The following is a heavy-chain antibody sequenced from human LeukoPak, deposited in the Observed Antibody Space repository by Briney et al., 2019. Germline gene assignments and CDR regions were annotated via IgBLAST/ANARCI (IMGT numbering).Heavy chain of an antibody. CDR1: GGSFSGYY. J-gene: IGHJ4*02. Sequence: SETLSLTCAVYGGSFSGYYWSWIRQPPGKGLEWIGEINHSGSTNYNPSLKSRVTISVDTSKNQFSLKLSSVTAADTAVYYCARSTVATADYWGQGTQVTVSS. D-gene: IGHD4-17*01. V-gene: IGHV4-34*01. CDR2: INHSGST. CDR3: ARSTVATADY.